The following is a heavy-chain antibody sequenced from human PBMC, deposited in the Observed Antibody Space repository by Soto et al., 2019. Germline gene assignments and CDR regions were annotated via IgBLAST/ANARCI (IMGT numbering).Heavy chain of an antibody. V-gene: IGHV2-5*02. CDR1: GFSLSTSGVG. D-gene: IGHD2-8*01. CDR2: IYWVDDK. J-gene: IGHJ6*02. CDR3: AHDDHYCTNGVCPGKGMDV. Sequence: QITLKESGPTLVKPTQTLTLTCTFSGFSLSTSGVGVGWIRQPPGKALQWVALIYWVDDKRYSPPLKSRLTISKDPSKNQVVLTMTNMDPVDTATYYCAHDDHYCTNGVCPGKGMDVWAQGTTVIVSS.